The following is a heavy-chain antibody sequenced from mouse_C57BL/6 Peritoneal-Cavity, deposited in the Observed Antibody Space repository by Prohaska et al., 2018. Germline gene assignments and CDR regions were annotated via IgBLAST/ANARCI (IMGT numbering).Heavy chain of an antibody. CDR1: GYSFTDYN. CDR2: INPNYGTT. D-gene: IGHD3-2*02. CDR3: ERRGPPSGGFAY. V-gene: IGHV1-39*01. Sequence: EFQLQQSGPALVKPGASVKISCKASGYSFTDYNMNWVKQSNGKSLEWIVVINPNYGTTSYNHNFKGKATLTVDQSSSTAYMQLNSLTSEDSAVCYCERRGPPSGGFAYWGQGTLVTVSA. J-gene: IGHJ3*01.